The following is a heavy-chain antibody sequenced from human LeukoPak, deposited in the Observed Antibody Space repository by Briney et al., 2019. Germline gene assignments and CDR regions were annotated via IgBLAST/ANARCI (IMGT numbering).Heavy chain of an antibody. CDR1: GGSISSYY. Sequence: NPSETLSLTCTVSGGSISSYYWSWIRQPPGKGLEWIGYIYYSGSTNYNPSLKSRVTISVDTSKNQSSLKLSSVTAADTAVYYCARDDVWGRPDYWGQGTLVTVSS. CDR3: ARDDVWGRPDY. J-gene: IGHJ4*02. D-gene: IGHD3-16*01. CDR2: IYYSGST. V-gene: IGHV4-59*01.